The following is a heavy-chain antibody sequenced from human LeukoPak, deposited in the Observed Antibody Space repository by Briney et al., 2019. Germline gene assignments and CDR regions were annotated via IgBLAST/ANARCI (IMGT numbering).Heavy chain of an antibody. V-gene: IGHV1-46*01. CDR2: INPSGGST. CDR3: ARDESRDGYNWYFDY. D-gene: IGHD5-12*01. J-gene: IGHJ4*02. Sequence: ASVKVPCKASGYTFTSYYMHWVRQAPGQGLEWMGIINPSGGSTSYAQKFQGRVTMTRDTSTSTVYMELSSLRSEDTAVYYCARDESRDGYNWYFDYWGQGTLVTVSS. CDR1: GYTFTSYY.